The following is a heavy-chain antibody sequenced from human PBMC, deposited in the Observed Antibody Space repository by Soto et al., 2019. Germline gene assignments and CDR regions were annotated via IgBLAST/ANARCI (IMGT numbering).Heavy chain of an antibody. D-gene: IGHD2-2*01. Sequence: QVQLVESGGGVVQPGRSLRLSCAASGFTFSSYGMHWVRQAPGKGLEWVAVISYDGSNKYYADSVKGRFTISRDNSKNXPYLQMNSLRAEDTAVYYCAKEDPPNIVLVRTYFDYWGQGTLVTVSS. CDR1: GFTFSSYG. J-gene: IGHJ4*02. CDR2: ISYDGSNK. V-gene: IGHV3-30*18. CDR3: AKEDPPNIVLVRTYFDY.